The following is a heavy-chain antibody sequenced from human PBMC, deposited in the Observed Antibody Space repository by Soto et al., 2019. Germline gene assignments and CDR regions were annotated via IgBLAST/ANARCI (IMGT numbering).Heavy chain of an antibody. J-gene: IGHJ3*01. CDR2: IYPGDSDT. CDR1: GYTFTNYW. D-gene: IGHD3-22*01. CDR3: VRGFYDSSGYSLYDAFDV. Sequence: GESLKISCQGSGYTFTNYWIGWVRQMPGKGLEWMGIIYPGDSDTRYSPSFQGQVTISADKSISTAYLQWSSLKASDTAIYYCVRGFYDSSGYSLYDAFDVWGQGTMVTV. V-gene: IGHV5-51*01.